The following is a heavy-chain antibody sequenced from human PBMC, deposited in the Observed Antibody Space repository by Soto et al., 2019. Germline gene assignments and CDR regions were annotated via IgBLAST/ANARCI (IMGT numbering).Heavy chain of an antibody. V-gene: IGHV4-39*01. Sequence: QLQLQESGPGLVKPSETLSLTCTVSGGSISSGPYSWGWIRQPPGEGLEWIGTFYYSESTYYNPSLERRVTISVDTYKNQFSLKVSSVTVADTAVYYCARLGGYCSSTSCYGYYGMDVWGQGTTVTVSS. CDR3: ARLGGYCSSTSCYGYYGMDV. CDR1: GGSISSGPYS. D-gene: IGHD2-2*01. J-gene: IGHJ6*02. CDR2: FYYSEST.